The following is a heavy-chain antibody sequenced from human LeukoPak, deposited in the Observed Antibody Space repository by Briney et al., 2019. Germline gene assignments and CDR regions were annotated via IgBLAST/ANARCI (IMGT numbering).Heavy chain of an antibody. CDR1: GFTFSSYE. CDR2: ISSSGSTI. Sequence: PGGSLRLSCAASGFTFSSYEMNWVRQAPGKGLEWVSYISSSGSTIYYADSVKGRFTISRDNAKNSLYLQMNSLRAEDTAVYYCAREASFSVVVIISAFDIWGQGTMVTVSS. V-gene: IGHV3-48*03. J-gene: IGHJ3*02. D-gene: IGHD3-22*01. CDR3: AREASFSVVVIISAFDI.